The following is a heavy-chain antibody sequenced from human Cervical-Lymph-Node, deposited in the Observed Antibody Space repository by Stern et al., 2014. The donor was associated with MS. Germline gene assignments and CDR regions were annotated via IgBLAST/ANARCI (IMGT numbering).Heavy chain of an antibody. J-gene: IGHJ6*02. CDR2: IWYDGSNK. D-gene: IGHD6-13*01. CDR3: ARSSSPSPYYYYGMDV. Sequence: VQLVESGGGVVQPGRSLRLSCAASGFTFSSYGMHWVRQAPGKGLEWVAVIWYDGSNKYYADSVKGRFTISIDNSKNTLYLQMNSLRADDTAVYYCARSSSPSPYYYYGMDVWGQGTTVTVSS. CDR1: GFTFSSYG. V-gene: IGHV3-33*01.